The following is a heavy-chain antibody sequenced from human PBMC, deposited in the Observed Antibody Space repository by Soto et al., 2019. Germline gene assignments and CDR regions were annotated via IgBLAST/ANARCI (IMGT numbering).Heavy chain of an antibody. CDR2: IIPIFGTA. CDR3: ARGGGRRSGGVDF. Sequence: QVQLVQSGAEVKKPGSSVKVSCKASGGTFSSYSINWVRQAPGQGLEWMGEIIPIFGTANYAQKVQGRVTITADPSTQTAYLGARRPRSEDTAGFFRARGGGRRSGGVDFWGQGTLVTVSS. V-gene: IGHV1-69*01. CDR1: GGTFSSYS. D-gene: IGHD1-26*01. J-gene: IGHJ4*02.